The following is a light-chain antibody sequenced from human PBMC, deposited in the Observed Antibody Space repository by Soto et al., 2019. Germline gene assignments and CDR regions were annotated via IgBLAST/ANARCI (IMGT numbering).Light chain of an antibody. CDR1: QSIRSY. V-gene: IGKV1-39*01. J-gene: IGKJ2*01. CDR2: AAS. Sequence: DIQMTQSPSSLSASVGDRVTITCRASQSIRSYLNWYQQKSGEAPKLLIYAASSLRTGVTSGFSGSGSGTEFTLSISSLQHEDFATYYCQQTYSIPYTFGQGTKLEIK. CDR3: QQTYSIPYT.